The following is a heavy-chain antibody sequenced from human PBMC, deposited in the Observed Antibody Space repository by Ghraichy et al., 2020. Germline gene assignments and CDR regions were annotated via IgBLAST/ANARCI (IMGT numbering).Heavy chain of an antibody. J-gene: IGHJ6*02. Sequence: GGSLRLSCAASGFTFSSYSINWVRQAPGKGPEWVSYISSSSGTIYYADSVKGRFTISRDNAKNSLYLQMNSLRDEDTAVYYCARVISEWLLSASYGMDVRGQGTTGNVSS. CDR1: GFTFSSYS. D-gene: IGHD3-3*01. CDR2: ISSSSGTI. CDR3: ARVISEWLLSASYGMDV. V-gene: IGHV3-48*02.